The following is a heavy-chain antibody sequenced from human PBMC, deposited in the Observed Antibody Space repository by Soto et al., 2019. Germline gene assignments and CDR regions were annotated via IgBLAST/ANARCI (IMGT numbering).Heavy chain of an antibody. J-gene: IGHJ4*02. CDR1: GSSINSSGYY. V-gene: IGHV4-39*01. D-gene: IGHD3-3*02. Sequence: PSETLSLTCTVSGSSINSSGYYWVWIRHPPGKGLEWIGSMLYGVSTYYNPSLKSRVTVSVDTSKNQFSLNLRSVTAADTAVYYCARLPSRHLVDYWGQGTLVTVSS. CDR3: ARLPSRHLVDY. CDR2: MLYGVST.